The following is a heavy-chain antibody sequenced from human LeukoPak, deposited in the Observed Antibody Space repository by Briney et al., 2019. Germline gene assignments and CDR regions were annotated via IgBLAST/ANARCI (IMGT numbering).Heavy chain of an antibody. J-gene: IGHJ4*02. CDR3: ARVEGVDIVASFDY. CDR1: GFTFSSYS. D-gene: IGHD5-12*01. V-gene: IGHV3-48*04. CDR2: ISSSSSTI. Sequence: PGGSLRLSCAASGFTFSSYSMNWVRQAPGKGLEWVSYISSSSSTIYYADSVKGRFTISRDNAKNSLYLQMNSLRAEDTALYYCARVEGVDIVASFDYWGQGTLVTVSS.